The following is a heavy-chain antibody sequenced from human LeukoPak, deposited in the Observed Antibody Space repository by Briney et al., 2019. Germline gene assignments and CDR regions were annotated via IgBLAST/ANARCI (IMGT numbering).Heavy chain of an antibody. J-gene: IGHJ4*02. D-gene: IGHD6-19*01. CDR1: GYTFISYG. CDR2: ISAYNGNT. Sequence: ASVKVSCKASGYTFISYGISWVRQAPGQGLEWMGWISAYNGNTNYAQKLHGRVTMTTDTSTSTAYMELRSVRSDDTAVYYCARGEASSGWYFFDYWGQGTLVTVSS. V-gene: IGHV1-18*01. CDR3: ARGEASSGWYFFDY.